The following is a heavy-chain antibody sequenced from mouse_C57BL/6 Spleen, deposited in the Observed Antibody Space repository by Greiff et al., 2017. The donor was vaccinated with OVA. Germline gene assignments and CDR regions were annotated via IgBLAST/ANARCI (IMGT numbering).Heavy chain of an antibody. D-gene: IGHD2-1*01. J-gene: IGHJ3*01. CDR2: ILPGSGST. CDR1: GYTFTGYW. Sequence: QVQLQQSGAELMKPGASVKLSCKATGYTFTGYWIEWVKQRPGHGLEWIGDILPGSGSTNYNEKCTGKDTFTADTSSNTAYMHLSSLTTEDSAIYYCARSIYYGNYEAWFAYWGQGTLVTVSA. CDR3: ARSIYYGNYEAWFAY. V-gene: IGHV1-9*01.